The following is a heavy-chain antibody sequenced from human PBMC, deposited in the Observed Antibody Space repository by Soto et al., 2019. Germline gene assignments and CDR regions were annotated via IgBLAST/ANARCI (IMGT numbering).Heavy chain of an antibody. Sequence: SETLSLTWAVSGGSISSSNWWRWVRQPPGKGLEWIGEIYHSGSTNYNPSLKSRVTISVDKSKNQFSLKLSSVTAADTAVYYCARASAMGEPGFDYWGQGTLVTVSS. CDR1: GGSISSSNW. J-gene: IGHJ4*02. D-gene: IGHD5-18*01. CDR3: ARASAMGEPGFDY. CDR2: IYHSGST. V-gene: IGHV4-4*02.